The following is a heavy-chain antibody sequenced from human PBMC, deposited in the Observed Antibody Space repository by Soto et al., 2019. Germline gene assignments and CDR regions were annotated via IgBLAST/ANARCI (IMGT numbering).Heavy chain of an antibody. J-gene: IGHJ5*02. D-gene: IGHD2-15*01. V-gene: IGHV3-48*01. CDR2: ISSSSSTI. CDR1: GFTFSSYS. CDR3: ARDLKGYCSGGSCLPRWFDP. Sequence: EVQLVESGGGLVQPGGSLRPSCAASGFTFSSYSMNWVRQAPGKGLEWVSYISSSSSTIYHADSVKGRFTISRDNAKNSLYLQMNSLRAEDTAVYYCARDLKGYCSGGSCLPRWFDPWGQGTLVTVSS.